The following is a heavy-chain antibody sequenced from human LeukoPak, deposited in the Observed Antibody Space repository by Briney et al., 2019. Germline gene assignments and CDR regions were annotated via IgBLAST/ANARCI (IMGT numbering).Heavy chain of an antibody. Sequence: PGGSLRLSCAASGVTFSSYDMHWVRQAPGKGLEWVAVISYDGTNKDYADSVKGRLTISRDNSKNTLYLQMNSLRPEDTAVYYCARSSVGGSFFDYWGQGILVTVSS. CDR1: GVTFSSYD. J-gene: IGHJ4*02. CDR3: ARSSVGGSFFDY. CDR2: ISYDGTNK. V-gene: IGHV3-30-3*01. D-gene: IGHD3-16*01.